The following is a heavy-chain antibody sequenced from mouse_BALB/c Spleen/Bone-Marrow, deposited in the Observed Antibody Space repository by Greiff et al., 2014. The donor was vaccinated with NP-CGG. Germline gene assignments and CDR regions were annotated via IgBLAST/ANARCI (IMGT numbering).Heavy chain of an antibody. CDR1: GFSLTSYG. V-gene: IGHV2-9*02. Sequence: QVQLKESGPGLVAPSQNLSITCTVSGFSLTSYGVHWVRQPPGKGLEWLGVIWAGGSTNYNSALMSRLSISKDNSKSQVFLKMNNLQTDDTAMYYCARVYLWYFDVWGAGTTVTVSS. CDR3: ARVYLWYFDV. CDR2: IWAGGST. J-gene: IGHJ1*01. D-gene: IGHD2-3*01.